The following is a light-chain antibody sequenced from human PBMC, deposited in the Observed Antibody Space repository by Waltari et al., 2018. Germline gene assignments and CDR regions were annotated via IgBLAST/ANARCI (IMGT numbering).Light chain of an antibody. V-gene: IGKV3-11*01. J-gene: IGKJ1*01. CDR2: DTA. Sequence: GERAGLSGRASQSVGRSLAWYQQKPGQAPRLLIYDTAIRATGTPGRFSGSGSGTDFSLAISSLEPEDFAVYFCQHYVNLPVTFGQGTKVEI. CDR1: QSVGRS. CDR3: QHYVNLPVT.